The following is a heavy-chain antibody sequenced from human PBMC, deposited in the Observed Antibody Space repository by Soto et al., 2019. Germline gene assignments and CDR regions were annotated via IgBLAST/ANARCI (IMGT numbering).Heavy chain of an antibody. CDR3: ARAGIAAAGLDY. D-gene: IGHD6-13*01. CDR1: GGTSSSYT. V-gene: IGHV1-69*02. Sequence: QVQLVQSGAEVKTPGSSVKVSCQASGGTSSSYTISWVRQAPGQGLEWMGRIIPVLGIANYAQKFQGRVTITADKSTSTAYMELSSLRSEDTAVYYCARAGIAAAGLDYWGQETLVTFSS. CDR2: IIPVLGIA. J-gene: IGHJ4*02.